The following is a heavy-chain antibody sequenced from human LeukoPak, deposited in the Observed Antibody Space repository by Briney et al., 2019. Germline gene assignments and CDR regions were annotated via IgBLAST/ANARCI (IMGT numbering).Heavy chain of an antibody. CDR3: ARRAYGYGDFFDY. CDR2: VNQDGTEQ. D-gene: IGHD4-17*01. V-gene: IGHV3-7*01. CDR1: GFTFDAYL. J-gene: IGHJ4*02. Sequence: GGSLRLSCAVSGFTFDAYLMTWVRQAPGRGLEWVANVNQDGTEQYYVDSVRGRFTISRDNAKNSLYLQMNSLRDEDTALYYCARRAYGYGDFFDYWGQGTLVTVSS.